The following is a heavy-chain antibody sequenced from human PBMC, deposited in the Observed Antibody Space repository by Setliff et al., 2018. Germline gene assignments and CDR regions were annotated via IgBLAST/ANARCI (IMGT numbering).Heavy chain of an antibody. J-gene: IGHJ3*01. V-gene: IGHV1-69*06. CDR2: IIPIFGTA. Sequence: SVKVSCKASGDTFSSYDISWVRQAPGQGLEWMGRIIPIFGTANYAQKFQGRVTITADKSTCTAYMELSRLRSEDTAVYYCAISTGFGVVSQTPDAFDVWGQGTMVTVSS. D-gene: IGHD3-3*01. CDR1: GDTFSSYD. CDR3: AISTGFGVVSQTPDAFDV.